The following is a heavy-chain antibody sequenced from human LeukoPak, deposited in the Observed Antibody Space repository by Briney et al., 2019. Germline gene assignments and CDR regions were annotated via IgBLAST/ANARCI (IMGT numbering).Heavy chain of an antibody. D-gene: IGHD5-24*01. Sequence: SETLSLTCTVSGGSISSWYWSWIRQPPGKGLEWIGYIYYTGSTNYNPSLKSRLTISVDTSKNQFSLKLRSVTAADTAVYYCAREGWLQAPGYFDYWGQGTLVTVSS. V-gene: IGHV4-59*01. CDR1: GGSISSWY. J-gene: IGHJ4*02. CDR2: IYYTGST. CDR3: AREGWLQAPGYFDY.